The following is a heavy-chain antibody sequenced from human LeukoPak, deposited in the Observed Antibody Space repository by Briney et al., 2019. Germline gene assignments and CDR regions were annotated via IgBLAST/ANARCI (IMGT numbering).Heavy chain of an antibody. J-gene: IGHJ4*02. CDR1: GFTFSSYG. CDR2: IWYDGSNK. D-gene: IGHD6-13*01. Sequence: GRSLTLSCAASGFTFSSYGMHWVRQAPGKGLEWVAVIWYDGSNKYYADSVKGRFTISRDNSKNTLYLQMNSLRAEDTAVYYCAKAYSSSWYYFDYWGQGTLVSVSS. V-gene: IGHV3-33*06. CDR3: AKAYSSSWYYFDY.